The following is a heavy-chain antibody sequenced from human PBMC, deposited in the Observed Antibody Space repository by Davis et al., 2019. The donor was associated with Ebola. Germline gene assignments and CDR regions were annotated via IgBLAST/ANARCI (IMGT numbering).Heavy chain of an antibody. CDR1: GFTFRSYW. CDR3: AKDLMSSSSLIYYYGMDV. D-gene: IGHD6-6*01. V-gene: IGHV3-7*01. J-gene: IGHJ6*04. CDR2: IKQDGSEK. Sequence: GESLKISCAASGFTFRSYWMSWVRQAPGKGLEWVANIKQDGSEKYYVDSVKGRFTISRDNSKNTLYLQMNSLRAEDTAVYYCAKDLMSSSSLIYYYGMDVWGKGTTVTVSS.